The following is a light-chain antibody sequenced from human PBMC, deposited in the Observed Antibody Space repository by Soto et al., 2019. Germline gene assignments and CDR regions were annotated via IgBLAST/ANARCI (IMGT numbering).Light chain of an antibody. Sequence: QSVLTQPPSVSGAPGQRVTIYCTGSSSNIGAGYDVHWYQQLPGTAPKLLIYGNSNRPSGVPDRFSGSKSGTSASLAITGLQAEDEADYYCQSYDSSLSAVVFGGGTKLTVL. CDR1: SSNIGAGYD. J-gene: IGLJ2*01. CDR3: QSYDSSLSAVV. CDR2: GNS. V-gene: IGLV1-40*01.